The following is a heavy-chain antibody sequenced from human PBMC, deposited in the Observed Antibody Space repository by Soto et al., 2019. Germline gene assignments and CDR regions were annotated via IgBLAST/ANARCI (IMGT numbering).Heavy chain of an antibody. CDR2: IYPGDSDT. Sequence: GQSMKISCKGSGYSFTIYWIGWVRQMPGKGLEWMGIIYPGDSDTRYSPSFQGQVTISADKSISTAYLQWSSLKASDTAMYYCARPLRYCSGGSCYYYYYGMDVWGQGTTVTVSS. CDR1: GYSFTIYW. CDR3: ARPLRYCSGGSCYYYYYGMDV. J-gene: IGHJ6*02. V-gene: IGHV5-51*01. D-gene: IGHD2-15*01.